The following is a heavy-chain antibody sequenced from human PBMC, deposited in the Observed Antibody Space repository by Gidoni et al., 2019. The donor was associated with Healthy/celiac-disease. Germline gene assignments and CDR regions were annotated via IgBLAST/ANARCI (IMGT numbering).Heavy chain of an antibody. CDR3: ARDGTIFGVVNNWFDP. Sequence: EVQLVESGGGLVKPGGSRRLSRAASGFTFSTYSMNWVRQAPGKGLAWFSSISRSSSYIYYADSVKGRFTISRDNAKNSLYLQMNSLRAEDTAVYYCARDGTIFGVVNNWFDPWGQGTLVTVSS. J-gene: IGHJ5*02. CDR2: ISRSSSYI. D-gene: IGHD3-3*01. CDR1: GFTFSTYS. V-gene: IGHV3-21*01.